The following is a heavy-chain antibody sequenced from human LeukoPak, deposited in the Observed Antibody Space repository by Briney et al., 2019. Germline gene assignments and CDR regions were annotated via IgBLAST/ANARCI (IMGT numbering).Heavy chain of an antibody. V-gene: IGHV1-69*04. CDR2: RNPILGRS. D-gene: IGHD3-10*01. J-gene: IGHJ4*03. CDR3: ARHEGFGELLGYFDY. CDR1: GGTFSSYA. Sequence: SVTVSCKGSGGTFSSYAISWVRQAPGRGRDWMGRRNPILGRSNYAQKFRDRVTITADKSTSTAYMEQSSLSSEDAAVYYCARHEGFGELLGYFDYWGQGTMVTVSS.